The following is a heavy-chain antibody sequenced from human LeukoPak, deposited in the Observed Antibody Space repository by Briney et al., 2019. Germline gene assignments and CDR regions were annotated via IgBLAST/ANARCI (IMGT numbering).Heavy chain of an antibody. CDR1: GFTFSNNA. V-gene: IGHV3-23*01. J-gene: IGHJ4*02. CDR2: ISGSGGST. D-gene: IGHD3-22*01. CDR3: VKGGFTYYDD. Sequence: GGSLRLSCAASGFTFSNNALSWVRQAPGKGLEWVSVISGSGGSTYYADSVKGRFTISRDNSKNTLYLQMDSLRAGDTAVYYCVKGGFTYYDDWGQGTLVTVSS.